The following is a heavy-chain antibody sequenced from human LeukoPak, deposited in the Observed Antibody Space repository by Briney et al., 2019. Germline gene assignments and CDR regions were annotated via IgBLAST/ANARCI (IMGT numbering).Heavy chain of an antibody. D-gene: IGHD6-19*01. CDR1: GFTFSSYW. CDR2: IKQDGSEK. Sequence: GRSLRLSCAASGFTFSSYWMSWVRQAPGKGLEWVANIKQDGSEKYYVDSVKGRFTISRDNAKNSLYLQMNSLRAEDTAVYYCAREGPIAVAGPGAFDIWGQGTMVTVSS. V-gene: IGHV3-7*01. CDR3: AREGPIAVAGPGAFDI. J-gene: IGHJ3*02.